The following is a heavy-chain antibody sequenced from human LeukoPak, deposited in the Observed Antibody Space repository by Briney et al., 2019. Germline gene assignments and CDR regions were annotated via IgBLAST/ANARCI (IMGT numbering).Heavy chain of an antibody. J-gene: IGHJ4*02. Sequence: TSETLSLTCTVSGGSISSGDYYWSWIRQPPGKGLEWIGYIYYSGSTYYNPSLKSRVTISVDTSKNQFSLKLSSVTAADTAVYYCARVQGYSGYVPDYWGQGTLVTVSS. D-gene: IGHD5-12*01. CDR3: ARVQGYSGYVPDY. CDR1: GGSISSGDYY. CDR2: IYYSGST. V-gene: IGHV4-30-4*08.